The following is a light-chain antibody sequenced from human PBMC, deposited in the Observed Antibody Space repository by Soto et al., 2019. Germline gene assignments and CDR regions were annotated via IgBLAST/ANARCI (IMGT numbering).Light chain of an antibody. CDR1: QSIGNH. CDR2: GAS. Sequence: DIQMTQSPSSLSASVGDRVTITCRATQSIGNHLNWYQQKPGNAPKLLIFGASHLQSGVPSRFSGSGSGTDFTLTINSLQLEDFATYYCQQSYNTPPYTFGPGTKLEIK. V-gene: IGKV1-39*01. CDR3: QQSYNTPPYT. J-gene: IGKJ2*01.